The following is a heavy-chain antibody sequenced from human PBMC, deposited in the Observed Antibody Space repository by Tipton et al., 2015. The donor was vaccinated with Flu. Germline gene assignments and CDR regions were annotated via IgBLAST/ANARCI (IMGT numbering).Heavy chain of an antibody. Sequence: LRLSCTVSDGSVTSRTYYWGWIRQPPGKGLEWIGSIYYDGSTYYNPSLKSRATISEDTSRNQFSLRLNSVTAADTAVYFCARQLYSASYNTHNTVFDYWGRGTLVTVSS. CDR1: DGSVTSRTYY. V-gene: IGHV4-39*01. CDR3: ARQLYSASYNTHNTVFDY. CDR2: IYYDGST. D-gene: IGHD1-26*01. J-gene: IGHJ4*02.